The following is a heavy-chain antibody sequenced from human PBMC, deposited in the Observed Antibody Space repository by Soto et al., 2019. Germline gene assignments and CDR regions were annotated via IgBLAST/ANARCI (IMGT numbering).Heavy chain of an antibody. CDR2: INHSGST. CDR3: ASSKYYDFWSGYYSRGYCDY. J-gene: IGHJ4*02. CDR1: GGSFSGYY. D-gene: IGHD3-3*01. Sequence: KPSETLSLTCAVYGGSFSGYYWSWIRQPPGKGLEWIGEINHSGSTNYNPSLKSRVTISVDTSKNQFSLKLSSVTAADTAVYYCASSKYYDFWSGYYSRGYCDYWGQGTLVTVPQ. V-gene: IGHV4-34*01.